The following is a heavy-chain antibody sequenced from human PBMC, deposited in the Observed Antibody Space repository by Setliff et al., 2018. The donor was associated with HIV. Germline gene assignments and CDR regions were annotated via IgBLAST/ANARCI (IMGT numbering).Heavy chain of an antibody. CDR1: GGSIRGHY. CDR3: ARDKRASFDGLDV. J-gene: IGHJ6*02. CDR2: IYYSGST. Sequence: SETLSLTCTVSGGSIRGHYWSWIRQPPGKGLEWIGTIYYSGSTYYKPSLKSRGTISVDTSKNQFYLKLNSVTAADSGVYYCARDKRASFDGLDVWGQGTTVTVSS. V-gene: IGHV4-59*11.